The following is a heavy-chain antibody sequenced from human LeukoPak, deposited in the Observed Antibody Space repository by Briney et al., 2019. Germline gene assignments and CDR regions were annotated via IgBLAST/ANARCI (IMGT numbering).Heavy chain of an antibody. J-gene: IGHJ3*02. CDR3: ARVRGGSGRSNAADAFDI. D-gene: IGHD1-26*01. CDR1: GFIFNNYH. Sequence: SGGSLRLSCVASGFIFNNYHMSWVRQAPGKGLEWVSSISSNGTSRYYADSMKGQFTISRDNAKSTLYLQMNSLRAEDTAVYYCARVRGGSGRSNAADAFDIWGQGTMVTVSS. CDR2: ISSNGTSR. V-gene: IGHV3-21*01.